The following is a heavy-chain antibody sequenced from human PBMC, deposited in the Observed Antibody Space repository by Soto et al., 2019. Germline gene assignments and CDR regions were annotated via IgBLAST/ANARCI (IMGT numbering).Heavy chain of an antibody. V-gene: IGHV1-18*04. CDR2: ISAYNGNT. D-gene: IGHD3-22*01. CDR1: GYTFTSYA. CDR3: ARVGRQSYYDGFPVY. Sequence: ASVKVSCKASGYTFTSYAISWVRQAPGQGLEWMGWISAYNGNTNYAQQLQGRVTMTTDTSTSTAYMELRSLRSDDTAVYYCARVGRQSYYDGFPVYWGQGTLGTVSA. J-gene: IGHJ4*02.